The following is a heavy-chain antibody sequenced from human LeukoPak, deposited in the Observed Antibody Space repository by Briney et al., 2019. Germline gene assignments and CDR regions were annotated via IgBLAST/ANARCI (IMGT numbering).Heavy chain of an antibody. CDR3: ARHRDGYNL. Sequence: SETLSLTCTVPGGSISSYYWSWIRQPPGKGLEWIGYIYYSGSTNYNPSLKSRVTISVDTSKNQFSLKLSSVTAADTAVYYWARHRDGYNLWGQGTLVTVSS. D-gene: IGHD5-24*01. CDR2: IYYSGST. J-gene: IGHJ4*02. CDR1: GGSISSYY. V-gene: IGHV4-59*08.